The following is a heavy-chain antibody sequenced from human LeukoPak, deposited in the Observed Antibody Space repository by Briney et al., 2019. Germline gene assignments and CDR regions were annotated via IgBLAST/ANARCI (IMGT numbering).Heavy chain of an antibody. V-gene: IGHV1-2*02. CDR3: AKNDGNYDDS. D-gene: IGHD3-3*01. CDR1: GYIFTGCY. Sequence: GASVKVSCTASGYIFTGCYLHWVRQAPGQGLEWLGWIDPNSGDTDFAQNFQGRVTLTSDTSITTAYMELRSLRSDDTAVYYCAKNDGNYDDSWGQGSVVMVSS. CDR2: IDPNSGDT. J-gene: IGHJ4*02.